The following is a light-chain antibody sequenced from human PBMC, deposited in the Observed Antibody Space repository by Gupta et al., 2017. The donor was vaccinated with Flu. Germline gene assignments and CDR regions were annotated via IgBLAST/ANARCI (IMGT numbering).Light chain of an antibody. Sequence: IVLTQSPATLSLSPGDRATLSCRANSYIDTYLAWYQHKPGQPPRLLISDPSNRATGVPPRFSGSGSGTYFTLTISILEPEDFGVYYCQQRNTWPSFGQGTRVDI. CDR3: QQRNTWPS. CDR1: SYIDTY. J-gene: IGKJ1*01. CDR2: DPS. V-gene: IGKV3-11*01.